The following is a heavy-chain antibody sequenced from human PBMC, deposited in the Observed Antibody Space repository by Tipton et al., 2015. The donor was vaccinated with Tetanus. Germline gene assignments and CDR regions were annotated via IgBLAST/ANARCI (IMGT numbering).Heavy chain of an antibody. V-gene: IGHV4-59*07. D-gene: IGHD3-16*01. CDR2: THHSGNT. CDR1: GASISSYY. J-gene: IGHJ3*02. Sequence: TLSLTCSVSGASISSYYWNWIRQVPGKGLEWIGYTHHSGNTNYNPSLSGRVTTSVGTSKNQFSLKMSSVTAADTAVYYCAGWGGVSGSTNLFAFDIWGQGTMVSVSS. CDR3: AGWGGVSGSTNLFAFDI.